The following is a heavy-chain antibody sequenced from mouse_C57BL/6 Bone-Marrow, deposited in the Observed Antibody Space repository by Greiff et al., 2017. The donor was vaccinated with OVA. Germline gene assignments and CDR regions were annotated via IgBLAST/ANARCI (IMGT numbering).Heavy chain of an antibody. CDR1: GYTFTSYW. V-gene: IGHV1-7*01. D-gene: IGHD1-1*02. Sequence: VQRVESGAELAKPGASVKLSCKASGYTFTSYWMHWVKQRPGQGLEWIGYINPSSGYTKYNQKFKDKATLTADKSSSTAYMQLSSLTYEDSAVYYCAIWYYAMDYWGQGTSVTVSS. CDR3: AIWYYAMDY. J-gene: IGHJ4*01. CDR2: INPSSGYT.